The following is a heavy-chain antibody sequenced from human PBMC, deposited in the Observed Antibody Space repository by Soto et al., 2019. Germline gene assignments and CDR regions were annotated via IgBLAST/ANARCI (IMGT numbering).Heavy chain of an antibody. CDR3: ARGNAVAGGGAFDI. CDR2: ISSSSSCI. V-gene: IGHV3-21*01. CDR1: GFTFSSYS. Sequence: PGGSLRLSCAASGFTFSSYSMNWVRQAPGKGLEWVSSISSSSSCIYYADSVKGRFTISRDNAKNSLYLQMNSLRAEDTAVYYCARGNAVAGGGAFDIWGQGTMVTVSS. J-gene: IGHJ3*02. D-gene: IGHD6-19*01.